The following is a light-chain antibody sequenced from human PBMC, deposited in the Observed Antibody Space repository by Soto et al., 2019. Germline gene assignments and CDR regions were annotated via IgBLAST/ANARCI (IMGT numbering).Light chain of an antibody. CDR1: QGIGTA. CDR3: QQFNTKLLT. J-gene: IGKJ4*01. V-gene: IGKV1-13*02. Sequence: IQLTQSPSTLSASVGDRVTITCRACQGIGTALAWYHQRPVNNPDLLVYDASPLQSGAPSRFSGSGSETDFSLTISGLQPEDFGHYYCQQFNTKLLTFGGGTRVEIK. CDR2: DAS.